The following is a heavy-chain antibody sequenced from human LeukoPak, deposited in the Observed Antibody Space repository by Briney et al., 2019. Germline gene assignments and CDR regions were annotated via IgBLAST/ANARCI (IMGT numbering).Heavy chain of an antibody. CDR1: GFTFSSYA. D-gene: IGHD6-6*01. CDR3: AKDFRDGSSSSDY. J-gene: IGHJ4*02. V-gene: IGHV3-23*01. Sequence: GGSLRLSCAASGFTFSSYAMSWVRQAPGKGLEWVSAISGSGGSTYYANSVKGRFTISRDNSKNTLYLQMNSLRAEDTAVYYCAKDFRDGSSSSDYWGQGTLVTVSS. CDR2: ISGSGGST.